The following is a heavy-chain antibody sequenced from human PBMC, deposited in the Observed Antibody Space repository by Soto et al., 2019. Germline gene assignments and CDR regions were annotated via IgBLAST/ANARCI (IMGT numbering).Heavy chain of an antibody. CDR3: AGGDCNSNSCYILDS. CDR1: GATISTYA. CDR2: ISTSVADT. Sequence: GGSLRLSCAASGATISTYAMGWVRQAPGKGLEWVSGISTSVADTYYADSVKGRFTVSRDNSKNTLYLQMYSLRVDDTAVYYCAGGDCNSNSCYILDSWGQGILVTVSS. J-gene: IGHJ4*02. D-gene: IGHD2-2*02. V-gene: IGHV3-23*01.